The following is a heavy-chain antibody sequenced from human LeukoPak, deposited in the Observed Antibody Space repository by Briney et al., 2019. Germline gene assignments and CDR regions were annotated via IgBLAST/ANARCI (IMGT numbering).Heavy chain of an antibody. CDR2: ISSSASSI. D-gene: IGHD1-26*01. Sequence: PGGSLRLSCAASGSTFSSYEMNWVRQAPGKGLEWVSYISSSASSIYYADSVKGRFTISRDNAKNSLYLQMTSLRAEDTAVYYCARGPSTAGSIDYWGQGTLVAVSS. J-gene: IGHJ4*02. V-gene: IGHV3-48*03. CDR1: GSTFSSYE. CDR3: ARGPSTAGSIDY.